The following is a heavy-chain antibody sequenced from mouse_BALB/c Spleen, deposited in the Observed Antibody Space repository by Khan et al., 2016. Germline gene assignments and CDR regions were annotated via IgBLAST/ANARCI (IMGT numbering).Heavy chain of an antibody. Sequence: EVKLEESGGGLVQPGGSMKLSCVVSGFIFTNYWMNWVRQSPEKGLEWIAEIRLKSNNYATHYAESGNGSFTISRDDSKNSVYLQMNNLRVEDTGIYYCTRDWAWLTYWGQGTLVTVSA. J-gene: IGHJ3*01. CDR3: TRDWAWLTY. CDR2: IRLKSNNYAT. CDR1: GFIFTNYW. V-gene: IGHV6-6*02.